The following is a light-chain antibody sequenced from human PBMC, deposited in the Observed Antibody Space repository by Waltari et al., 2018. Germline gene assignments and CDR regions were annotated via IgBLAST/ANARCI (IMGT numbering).Light chain of an antibody. CDR3: GSWDSSLRAWV. V-gene: IGLV1-51*01. CDR2: DNN. Sequence: QSVLTQPPSVSAAPGQKVSISCSGSNFHIGRNHLSWYQHLPGTAPKLLIYDNNERPSGIPDRFSGSKSGTSGTLGITGLQTGDEGDYYCGSWDSSLRAWVFGGGTKLTVL. CDR1: NFHIGRNH. J-gene: IGLJ3*02.